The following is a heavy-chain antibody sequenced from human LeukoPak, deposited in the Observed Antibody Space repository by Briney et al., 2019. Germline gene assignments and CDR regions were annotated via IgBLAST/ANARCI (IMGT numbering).Heavy chain of an antibody. CDR2: ISYDGSNK. D-gene: IGHD3-10*01. Sequence: GGSPRLSCAASGFTFSSYAMHWVRQAPGKGLEWVAVISYDGSNKYYADSVKGRFTISRDNSKNTLYLQMNSLRAEDTAVYYCARDNGSGSYVSYYYGMDVWGQGTTVTVSS. J-gene: IGHJ6*02. CDR3: ARDNGSGSYVSYYYGMDV. CDR1: GFTFSSYA. V-gene: IGHV3-30*04.